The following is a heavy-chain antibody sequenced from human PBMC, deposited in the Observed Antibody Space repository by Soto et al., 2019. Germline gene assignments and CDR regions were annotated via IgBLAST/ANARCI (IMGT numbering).Heavy chain of an antibody. J-gene: IGHJ4*01. D-gene: IGHD6-13*01. CDR3: ARGPPDYSTSGYVGDY. CDR2: IDSAGTTI. V-gene: IGHV3-74*01. Sequence: GGSLRLSCAASGLFSSYWMHWVRQAPGKGPVWVSRIDSAGTTINYADSVKGRFTISRDNAQNTLYLQMDSLRVEDTAVYYCARGPPDYSTSGYVGDYWGQGALVTVSS. CDR1: GLFSSYW.